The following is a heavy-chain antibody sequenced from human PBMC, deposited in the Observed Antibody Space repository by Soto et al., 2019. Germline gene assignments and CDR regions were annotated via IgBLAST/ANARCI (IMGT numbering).Heavy chain of an antibody. V-gene: IGHV3-21*01. CDR1: GFTFSSYS. Sequence: EVQLVESGGGLVKPGGSLRLSCAASGFTFSSYSMNWVRQAPGKGLEWVSSISSSSSYIYYADSVKGRFTISRDNAKNSLYLQMNSLRAEDTAVYYCSRDYAQRGYYYYGMDVWGQGTTVTVSS. J-gene: IGHJ6*02. CDR2: ISSSSSYI. CDR3: SRDYAQRGYYYYGMDV. D-gene: IGHD3-16*01.